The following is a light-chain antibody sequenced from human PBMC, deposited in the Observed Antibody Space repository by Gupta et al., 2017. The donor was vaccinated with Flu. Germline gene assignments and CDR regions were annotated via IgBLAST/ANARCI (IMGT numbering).Light chain of an antibody. Sequence: QSVLTQPPSVSAAPGQKVTISCSGTRSNIGNNYVSWYQQLPGTDPKVLIYDNNQRPSGIPDRFSGSKSGTSATLGITGLQTGDEADYYCGTWDSSLRVGVFGGGTKLTVL. V-gene: IGLV1-51*01. J-gene: IGLJ3*02. CDR2: DNN. CDR1: RSNIGNNY. CDR3: GTWDSSLRVGV.